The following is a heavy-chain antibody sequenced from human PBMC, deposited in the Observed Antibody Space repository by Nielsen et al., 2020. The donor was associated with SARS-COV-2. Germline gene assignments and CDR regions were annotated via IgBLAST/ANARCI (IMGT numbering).Heavy chain of an antibody. CDR3: ARTSLSSGGSPRYDY. V-gene: IGHV2-70*11. Sequence: SGPTLVNPTQTLTLTCTFSGFSLSTSGMCVSWIRQPPGKALEWLARIDWDDDKYYSTSLKTRLTISKDTSKNQVVLTMTNMDPVDTATYYCARTSLSSGGSPRYDYWGQGTLVTVSS. CDR2: IDWDDDK. CDR1: GFSLSTSGMC. J-gene: IGHJ4*02. D-gene: IGHD2-15*01.